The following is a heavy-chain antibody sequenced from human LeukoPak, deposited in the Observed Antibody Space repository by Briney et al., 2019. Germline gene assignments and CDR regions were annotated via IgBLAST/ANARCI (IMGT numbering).Heavy chain of an antibody. D-gene: IGHD2-15*01. J-gene: IGHJ4*02. CDR1: GFTFNNYN. V-gene: IGHV3-21*04. Sequence: NPGGSLRLSCAASGFTFNNYNMNWVRQAPGKGLEWVSSISYSSNYIYYADSVKGRFTISRDNSKNTLYLQMNSLRAEDTAVYYCAKLLGCSGGSCSPYWGQGTLVTVSS. CDR2: ISYSSNYI. CDR3: AKLLGCSGGSCSPY.